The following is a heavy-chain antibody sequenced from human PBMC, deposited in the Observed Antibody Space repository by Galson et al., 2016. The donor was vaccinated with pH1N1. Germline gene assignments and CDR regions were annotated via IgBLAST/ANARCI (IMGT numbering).Heavy chain of an antibody. J-gene: IGHJ4*02. V-gene: IGHV1-3*04. CDR2: INTGNGNT. Sequence: SVKVSCKASGYTFTSNAIHWVRQAPGQRLEWMGWINTGNGNTKYSQNFQGRVTITRDTSASTAYMELSSLRSEDTAVYYWAKRTGRYFDYWGQGTLVTVSS. CDR3: AKRTGRYFDY. D-gene: IGHD1/OR15-1a*01. CDR1: GYTFTSNA.